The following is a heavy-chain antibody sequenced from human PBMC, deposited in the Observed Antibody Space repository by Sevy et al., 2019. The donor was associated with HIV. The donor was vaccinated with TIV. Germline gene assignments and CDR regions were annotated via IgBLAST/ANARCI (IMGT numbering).Heavy chain of an antibody. J-gene: IGHJ4*02. CDR3: ARVPDDYGDYVFDY. V-gene: IGHV4-30-2*01. Sequence: SETLSLTCAVSGGSISSGGYSWSWIRQPPGKGQEWIGYIYHSGSTYYNPSLKSRVTISVDRSKNQFSLKLSSVTAADTAVYYCARVPDDYGDYVFDYWGQGTLVTVSS. D-gene: IGHD4-17*01. CDR1: GGSISSGGYS. CDR2: IYHSGST.